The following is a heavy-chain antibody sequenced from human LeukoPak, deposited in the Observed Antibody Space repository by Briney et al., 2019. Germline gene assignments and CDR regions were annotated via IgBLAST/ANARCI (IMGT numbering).Heavy chain of an antibody. CDR2: ITRSNTI. CDR3: AKDHVGTWSDGDY. D-gene: IGHD6-13*01. V-gene: IGHV3-21*01. CDR1: AFTFSSIS. J-gene: IGHJ4*02. Sequence: SGGSLRLSCAASAFTFSSISMNWVPQAPGKGLEWVSSITRSNTIYSPNSLKGRFTISRDNSKNTLYLQMDSLRAEDTAVYYCAKDHVGTWSDGDYWGQGTLVTVSS.